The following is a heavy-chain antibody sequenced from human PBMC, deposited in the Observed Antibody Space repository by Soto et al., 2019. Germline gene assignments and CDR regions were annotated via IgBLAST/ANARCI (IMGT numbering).Heavy chain of an antibody. D-gene: IGHD3-10*01. CDR3: ATLHNLWFGELYYIDV. CDR2: ISGSGGST. J-gene: IGHJ6*03. V-gene: IGHV3-23*01. CDR1: GFTFSSYA. Sequence: GGSLRLSCAASGFTFSSYAMSWVRQAPGKGLEWVSAISGSGGSTYYADSVKGRFTISRDNSKNTLYLQMNSLRAEDTAVYYCATLHNLWFGELYYIDVWGKGTTVTVSS.